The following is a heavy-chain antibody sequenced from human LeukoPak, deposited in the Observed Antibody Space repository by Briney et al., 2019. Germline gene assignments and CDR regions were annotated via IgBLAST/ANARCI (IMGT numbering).Heavy chain of an antibody. CDR3: ARQADLFDL. J-gene: IGHJ4*02. CDR2: IYPGDSDT. CDR1: GFTFTSYE. V-gene: IGHV5-51*01. D-gene: IGHD2-15*01. Sequence: GESLKISCKGSGFTFTSYEIAWVRQMPGKGLEWMGVIYPGDSDTTYSPSFQGQVTISVDRSISTAYLQWGSLKASYTAMYYCARQADLFDLWGQGTLVTVSS.